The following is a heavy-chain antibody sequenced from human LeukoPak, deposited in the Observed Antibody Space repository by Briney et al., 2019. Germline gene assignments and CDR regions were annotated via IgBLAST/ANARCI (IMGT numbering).Heavy chain of an antibody. Sequence: GASVKVSCKASGYTFTSYGISWVRQAPGQGLERMGWISTYNGNTNYAQKLQGRVTMTTDTSTSTAYMELRSLRSDDTAVYYCARDDRPSYYDSSGFPPAYGMDVWGQGTTVTVSS. CDR1: GYTFTSYG. CDR3: ARDDRPSYYDSSGFPPAYGMDV. D-gene: IGHD3-22*01. V-gene: IGHV1-18*01. J-gene: IGHJ6*02. CDR2: ISTYNGNT.